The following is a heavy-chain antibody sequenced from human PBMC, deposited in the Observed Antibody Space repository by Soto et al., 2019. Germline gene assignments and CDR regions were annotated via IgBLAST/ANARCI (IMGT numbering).Heavy chain of an antibody. CDR1: GYSFTSSW. CDR2: IYPGTSDI. V-gene: IGHV5-51*01. D-gene: IGHD3-16*02. Sequence: PGESLKISCKGSGYSFTSSWIAWVRQMPGKGLEWMGIIYPGTSDIRYSPSFQGQVTISAVKSKTTAYLQWSSLKASDTATYYCARQGPEISLSFDYWGQGTLVTVSS. J-gene: IGHJ4*02. CDR3: ARQGPEISLSFDY.